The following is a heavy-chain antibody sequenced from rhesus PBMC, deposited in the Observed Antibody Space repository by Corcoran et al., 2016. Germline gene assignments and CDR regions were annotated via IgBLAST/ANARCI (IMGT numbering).Heavy chain of an antibody. D-gene: IGHD6-25*01. J-gene: IGHJ4*01. Sequence: DVQLVESGGGLVKPGGSLSLSCVASGFTFSSYEMHWVRPAPGKGLEWVSVISESGGTIYYADSVKGRFTISRDNAKNSLFLQMNSLRAEDTAVYYCTSGYSGSWNSLPWGQGVLVTVSS. CDR1: GFTFSSYE. V-gene: IGHV3-100*02. CDR3: TSGYSGSWNSLP. CDR2: ISESGGTI.